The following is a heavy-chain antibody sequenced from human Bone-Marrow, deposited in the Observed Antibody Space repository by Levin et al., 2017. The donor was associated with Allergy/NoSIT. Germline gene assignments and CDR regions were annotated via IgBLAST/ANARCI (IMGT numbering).Heavy chain of an antibody. J-gene: IGHJ1*01. CDR3: ANKWWSSSSEYFQH. CDR1: GFTFSTFA. CDR2: VSGSGGNT. V-gene: IGHV3-23*01. Sequence: GESLKISCATSGFTFSTFAMSWVRQAPGKGLEWVSTVSGSGGNTYYADSVKGRFTISRDNSKNTLFLQMNSLGPEDTAVYYCANKWWSSSSEYFQHWGQGTLVTVSS. D-gene: IGHD6-6*01.